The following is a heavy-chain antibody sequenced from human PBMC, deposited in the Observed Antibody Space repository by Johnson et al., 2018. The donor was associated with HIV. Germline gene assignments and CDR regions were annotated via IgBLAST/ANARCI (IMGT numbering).Heavy chain of an antibody. Sequence: MLLVESGGGLVKPGGSLRLSCAASGFTVSSNYMSWVRQAPGKGLEWVSVIYSGGSTYYADSVKGRFTISRDNSKNTLYLQMNSLRVEDTAVYYCAKGWEGVTSGDAFDIWGQETMVTVSS. CDR2: IYSGGST. CDR3: AKGWEGVTSGDAFDI. D-gene: IGHD2-21*02. CDR1: GFTVSSNY. V-gene: IGHV3-66*01. J-gene: IGHJ3*02.